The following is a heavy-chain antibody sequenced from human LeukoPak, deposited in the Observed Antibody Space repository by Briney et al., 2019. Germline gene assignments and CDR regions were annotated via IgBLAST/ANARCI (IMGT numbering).Heavy chain of an antibody. Sequence: PSETLSLTCTVSDGSINNYYWSWIRQPPGKGLEWIGYVYYTGNTNYSPSLKSRGTISVDTSKNQFSLKLRSVTAADTAVYYCARDGSGDAFDYWGQGTLVIVSS. J-gene: IGHJ4*02. CDR2: VYYTGNT. D-gene: IGHD2-21*02. CDR3: ARDGSGDAFDY. CDR1: DGSINNYY. V-gene: IGHV4-59*01.